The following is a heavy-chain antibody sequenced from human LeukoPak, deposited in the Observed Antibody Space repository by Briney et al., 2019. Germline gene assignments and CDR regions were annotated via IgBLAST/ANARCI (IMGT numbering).Heavy chain of an antibody. Sequence: GGSLRLSCAASGFTVSSNYMSWVRQAPGKGLEWVSVIYSGGSTYYADSVKGRFTISRDNSKNTLYLQMNSLRAEDTAVYYCARLGGDYYDSSGYYYFDYWGQGTLVTVPS. V-gene: IGHV3-53*01. J-gene: IGHJ4*02. CDR2: IYSGGST. D-gene: IGHD3-22*01. CDR1: GFTVSSNY. CDR3: ARLGGDYYDSSGYYYFDY.